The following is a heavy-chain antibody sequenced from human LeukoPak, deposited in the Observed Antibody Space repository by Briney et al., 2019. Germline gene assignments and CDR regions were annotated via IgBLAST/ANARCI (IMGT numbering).Heavy chain of an antibody. CDR2: MNPNSGNT. CDR1: GYTFTSYD. J-gene: IGHJ3*02. CDR3: ARRVIDGLVVVVAASTYDAFDI. Sequence: ASVKVSCKASGYTFTSYDINWVRQATGQGLEWMGWMNPNSGNTGYAQKFQGIVTITRNTSISTAYMELSSLRSEDTAVYYCARRVIDGLVVVVAASTYDAFDIWGQGTMVTVSS. V-gene: IGHV1-8*03. D-gene: IGHD2-15*01.